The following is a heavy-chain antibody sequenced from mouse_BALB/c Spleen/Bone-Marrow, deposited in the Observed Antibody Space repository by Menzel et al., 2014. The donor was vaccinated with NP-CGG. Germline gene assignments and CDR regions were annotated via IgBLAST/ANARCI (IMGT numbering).Heavy chain of an antibody. Sequence: VQLQQSGAELVKPGASVKMSCKASGYTFTSYWMHWVRQRPGQGLEWIGVIDPSDSYTSYIQKFKGKATLTVDTSSSTAYMQPSSLTSEDSAVYYCTRDAMDYWGQGTSVTVSS. CDR2: IDPSDSYT. CDR1: GYTFTSYW. CDR3: TRDAMDY. V-gene: IGHV1S127*01. J-gene: IGHJ4*01.